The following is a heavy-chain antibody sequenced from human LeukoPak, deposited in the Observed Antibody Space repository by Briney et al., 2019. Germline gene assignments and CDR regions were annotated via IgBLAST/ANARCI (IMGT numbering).Heavy chain of an antibody. CDR3: ASGIWFGESEGNY. J-gene: IGHJ4*02. D-gene: IGHD3-10*01. Sequence: ASVKVSCKASGYTFTTYDINWVRQATGQGLEWMGCMNPNSGHTDYAQKFQGRVTITRNTSITTAYMELTGLRFEDTAVYYCASGIWFGESEGNYWGQGTLVTVSS. CDR2: MNPNSGHT. V-gene: IGHV1-8*03. CDR1: GYTFTTYD.